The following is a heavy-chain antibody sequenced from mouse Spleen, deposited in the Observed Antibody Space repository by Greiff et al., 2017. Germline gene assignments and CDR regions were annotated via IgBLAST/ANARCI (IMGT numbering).Heavy chain of an antibody. CDR3: VTGTHYFDY. V-gene: IGHV10-1*01. J-gene: IGHJ2*01. CDR1: GFSFNTYA. D-gene: IGHD4-1*01. Sequence: VQLKESGGGLVQPKGSLKLSCAASGFSFNTYAMNWVRQAPGKGLEWVARIRSKSNNYATYYADSVKDRFTISRDDSESMLYLQMNNLKTEDTAMYYCVTGTHYFDYWGQGTTLTVSS. CDR2: IRSKSNNYAT.